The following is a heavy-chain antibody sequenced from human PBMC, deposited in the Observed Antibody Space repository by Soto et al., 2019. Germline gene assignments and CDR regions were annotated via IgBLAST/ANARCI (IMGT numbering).Heavy chain of an antibody. CDR2: ISYDGSNK. V-gene: IGHV3-30-3*01. CDR1: GFTFSSYA. Sequence: VGSLRLSCAASGFTFSSYAMHWVRQAPGKGLEWVAVISYDGSNKYYADSVKGRFTISRDNSKNTLYLQMNSLRAEDTAVYYCARDNPLYSGYSWFDPWGQGTLVTVSS. J-gene: IGHJ5*02. D-gene: IGHD5-12*01. CDR3: ARDNPLYSGYSWFDP.